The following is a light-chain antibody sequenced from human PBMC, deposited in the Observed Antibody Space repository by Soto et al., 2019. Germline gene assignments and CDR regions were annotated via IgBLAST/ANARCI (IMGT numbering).Light chain of an antibody. CDR1: QSVSSY. Sequence: EIVLTQSPATLSLSPGERATLSCRASQSVSSYLAWYQQKPGQAPRLLIYDASSRATGIPARFSGSGSGTDFTLTISSLEPEAFAVYYCQQRSSWPPALTFGGGTKVEIK. CDR2: DAS. CDR3: QQRSSWPPALT. V-gene: IGKV3-11*01. J-gene: IGKJ4*01.